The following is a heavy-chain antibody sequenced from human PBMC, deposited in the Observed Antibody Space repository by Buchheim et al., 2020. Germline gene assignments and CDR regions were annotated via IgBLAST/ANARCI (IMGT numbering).Heavy chain of an antibody. V-gene: IGHV3-30*18. J-gene: IGHJ5*02. CDR2: ISYDGSNK. CDR3: AKGRGITMVRGVIILSWFDP. CDR1: GFTFSSYG. D-gene: IGHD3-10*01. Sequence: QVQLVESGGGVVQPGRSLRLSCAASGFTFSSYGMHWVRQAPGKGLEWVAVISYDGSNKYYADSVKGRFTISRDNSKNTLYLQMNSLGAEDTAVYYCAKGRGITMVRGVIILSWFDPWGQGTL.